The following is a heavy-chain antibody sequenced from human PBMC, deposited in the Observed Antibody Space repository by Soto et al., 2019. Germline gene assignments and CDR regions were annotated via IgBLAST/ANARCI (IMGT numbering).Heavy chain of an antibody. J-gene: IGHJ4*02. D-gene: IGHD5-12*01. CDR3: TSIRRYSGYDPSVHFDY. CDR1: GFTFSSDS. Sequence: VGSLRLSCAASGFTFSSDSMNWFRQAPVNGLEWVSSISSSSSYIYYADSVKGRFTISRDNAKNSLYLQMNSLKTEETAVYYCTSIRRYSGYDPSVHFDYWGQGTLVTVSS. CDR2: ISSSSSYI. V-gene: IGHV3-21*03.